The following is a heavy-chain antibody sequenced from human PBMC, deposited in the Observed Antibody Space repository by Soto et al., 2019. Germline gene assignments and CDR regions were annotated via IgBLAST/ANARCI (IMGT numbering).Heavy chain of an antibody. CDR2: ISGSGRYT. D-gene: IGHD6-13*01. CDR3: AKDPPSERMQPDYGMDV. Sequence: PGGSLRLSCAASGFTFNSCLMSWVRQAPGKGLEWVSLISGSGRYTDYADSVKGRFTISRDNSKNTLYLQMNSLRAEDTAVYYCAKDPPSERMQPDYGMDVWGQGTTVTVS. J-gene: IGHJ6*02. V-gene: IGHV3-23*01. CDR1: GFTFNSCL.